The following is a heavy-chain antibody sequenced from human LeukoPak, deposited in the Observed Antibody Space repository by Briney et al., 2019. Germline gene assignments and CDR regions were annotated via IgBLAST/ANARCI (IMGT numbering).Heavy chain of an antibody. V-gene: IGHV4-4*07. J-gene: IGHJ5*02. CDR2: IYTSGST. Sequence: SETLSLTCTVSGGSISSYYWSWIRQPAGKGLEWIGRIYTSGSTNYNPSLKSRVTMSVDTSKNQFSLKLSSVTAADTAVYYCARRKRTTTGPDNWFDPWGQGTLVTVSS. CDR1: GGSISSYY. D-gene: IGHD1-1*01. CDR3: ARRKRTTTGPDNWFDP.